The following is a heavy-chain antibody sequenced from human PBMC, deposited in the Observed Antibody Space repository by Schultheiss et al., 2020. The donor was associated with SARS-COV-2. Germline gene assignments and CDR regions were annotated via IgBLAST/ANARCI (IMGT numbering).Heavy chain of an antibody. CDR2: ISWNSGSI. D-gene: IGHD2-21*01. J-gene: IGHJ4*02. CDR1: GFTFDDYA. CDR3: ARSSVVVARDNY. V-gene: IGHV3-9*01. Sequence: SLKISCAASGFTFDDYAMHWVRQAPGKGLEWVSGISWNSGSIGYADFVMGRFTISRDNAKNSLYLQMNSLRAEDTAVYYCARSSVVVARDNYWGQGTLVTVSS.